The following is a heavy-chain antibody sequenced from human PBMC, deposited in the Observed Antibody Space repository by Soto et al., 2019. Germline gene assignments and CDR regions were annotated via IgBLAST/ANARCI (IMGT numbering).Heavy chain of an antibody. D-gene: IGHD2-2*01. CDR2: ISSSSSYI. CDR3: ARLLGYCSSTSCSVCDY. V-gene: IGHV3-21*01. J-gene: IGHJ4*02. Sequence: GGSLRLSCAASGFTFSSYSTNWVRQAPGKGLEWVSSISSSSSYIYYADSVKGRFTISRDNAKNSLYLQMNSLRAEDTSVYYCARLLGYCSSTSCSVCDYWGQGTLVTVSS. CDR1: GFTFSSYS.